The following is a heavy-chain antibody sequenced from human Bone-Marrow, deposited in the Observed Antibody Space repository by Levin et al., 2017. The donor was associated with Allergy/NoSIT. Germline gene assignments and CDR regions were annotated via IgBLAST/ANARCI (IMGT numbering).Heavy chain of an antibody. CDR2: IVVGSRNT. J-gene: IGHJ4*02. CDR3: AADRLGGLDY. D-gene: IGHD1-26*01. Sequence: ASVKVSCQASGFTFSSQAIHWVRQGQGQRLEWMGWIVVGSRNTNYAQKFEDRMTLTRDMSTSTAYLEMNSLTNDDTAVYYCAADRLGGLDYWGQGALVTVSS. V-gene: IGHV1-58*02. CDR1: GFTFSSQA.